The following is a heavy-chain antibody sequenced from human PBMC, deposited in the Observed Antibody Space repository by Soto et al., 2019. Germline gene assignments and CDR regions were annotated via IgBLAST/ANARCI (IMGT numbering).Heavy chain of an antibody. CDR3: ARASYCGVDCYYFFDY. V-gene: IGHV1-2*02. J-gene: IGHJ4*02. Sequence: QVHLEQSGAEVKKPGASVKVSCTASGYTFTGHYIHWVRQAPGQGLEWMGWIKPNSGATSYAQRFQGRVTMPRDTSISTAYMDLSSLRSDDTAVYYCARASYCGVDCYYFFDYWGQGTLVTVSS. CDR2: IKPNSGAT. D-gene: IGHD2-21*02. CDR1: GYTFTGHY.